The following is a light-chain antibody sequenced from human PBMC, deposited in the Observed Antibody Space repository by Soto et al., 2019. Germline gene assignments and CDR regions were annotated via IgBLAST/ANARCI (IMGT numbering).Light chain of an antibody. CDR1: SSDVGAYNY. J-gene: IGLJ2*01. Sequence: QSALAQPASVSGSPGQSITISCTGTSSDVGAYNYVSWYHQHHPGKAPELIIYDVTDRPSGVSTRFSGSKSGNTASLTISGLQAEDEGDYYCSSYTTIKTVIFGGGTKVTV. CDR3: SSYTTIKTVI. V-gene: IGLV2-14*01. CDR2: DVT.